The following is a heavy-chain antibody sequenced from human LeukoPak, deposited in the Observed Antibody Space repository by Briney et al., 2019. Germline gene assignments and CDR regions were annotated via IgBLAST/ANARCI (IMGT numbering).Heavy chain of an antibody. D-gene: IGHD5-18*01. CDR2: IYYSGST. V-gene: IGHV4-59*01. CDR3: ARGLYSYGLYYYYGMDV. Sequence: PSETLSLTCTVSGGSISSYYWSWIRQPPGKGLEWIGYIYYSGSTNYNPSLKSRVTISVDTSKNQFSLKLSSVTAADTAVYYCARGLYSYGLYYYYGMDVWGQGTTVTVSS. J-gene: IGHJ6*02. CDR1: GGSISSYY.